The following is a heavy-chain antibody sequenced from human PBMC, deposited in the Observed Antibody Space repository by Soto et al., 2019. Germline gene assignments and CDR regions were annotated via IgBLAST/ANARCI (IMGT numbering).Heavy chain of an antibody. Sequence: QVQLVESGGGLVKPGGSLRLSCAASGFAFSDPYMSWIRQAPGKGLEWISYISSSGSTIYYADSVKGRFAISRDNAKKSLYLQKDSLTADDTAVYYCARGGASVTTPFDYWGQGTQVTVSS. CDR3: ARGGASVTTPFDY. V-gene: IGHV3-11*01. CDR2: ISSSGSTI. D-gene: IGHD4-17*01. J-gene: IGHJ4*02. CDR1: GFAFSDPY.